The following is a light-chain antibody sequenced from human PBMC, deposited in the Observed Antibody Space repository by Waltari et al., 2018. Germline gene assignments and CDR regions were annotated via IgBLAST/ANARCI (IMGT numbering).Light chain of an antibody. CDR2: WAS. V-gene: IGKV4-1*01. CDR3: QQYFSPPET. CDR1: QSVLHSSNKENY. J-gene: IGKJ1*01. Sequence: DIVMTQSPDSLAVSLGERATINCKSSQSVLHSSNKENYLAWYQQKPGQPPKQLIYWASTRESWVPDRFSGSWSGTDFTLTISSLQAEDVAVYYCQQYFSPPETFGQGTKVEIK.